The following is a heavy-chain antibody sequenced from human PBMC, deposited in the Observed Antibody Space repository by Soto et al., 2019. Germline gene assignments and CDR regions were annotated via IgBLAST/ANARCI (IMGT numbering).Heavy chain of an antibody. Sequence: GVSLRLSCAASGFTFSSYGMHWVRQAPGKGLEWVAVIWYDGSNKYYADSVKGRFTISRDNSKNTLYLQMNSLRAEDTAVYYCARDFHKSSADRPYYYYGMDVWGQGTPVTLTS. CDR2: IWYDGSNK. V-gene: IGHV3-33*01. CDR3: ARDFHKSSADRPYYYYGMDV. CDR1: GFTFSSYG. J-gene: IGHJ6*02. D-gene: IGHD6-25*01.